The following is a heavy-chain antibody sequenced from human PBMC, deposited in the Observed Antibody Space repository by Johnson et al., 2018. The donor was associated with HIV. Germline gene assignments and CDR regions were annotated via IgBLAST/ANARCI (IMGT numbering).Heavy chain of an antibody. CDR2: ISYDGSNK. D-gene: IGHD4-17*01. J-gene: IGHJ3*02. CDR1: GFTFSSYG. V-gene: IGHV3-30*19. CDR3: ARERAVTTKGYDEDAFDI. Sequence: QVQLVESGGGLVQPGGSLRLSCAASGFTFSSYGMHWVRQAPGKGLEWVAVISYDGSNKYYADSVKGRLTISRDNSKNTLYLQMSSLRAEDTALYYCARERAVTTKGYDEDAFDIWGQGTMVTVSS.